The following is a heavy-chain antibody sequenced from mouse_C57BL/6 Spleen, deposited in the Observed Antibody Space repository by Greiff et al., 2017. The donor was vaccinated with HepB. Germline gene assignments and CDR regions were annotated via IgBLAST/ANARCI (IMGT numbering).Heavy chain of an antibody. V-gene: IGHV7-3*01. CDR2: IRNKANGYTT. J-gene: IGHJ4*01. Sequence: EVNLVESGGGLVQPGGSLSLSCAASGFTFTDYYMSWVRQPPGKALEWMGFIRNKANGYTTEYSASVKGRFTISRDNSQSILYLQMNALRAEDSATYYCARYRGWYAMDYWGQGTSVTVSS. CDR3: ARYRGWYAMDY. CDR1: GFTFTDYY.